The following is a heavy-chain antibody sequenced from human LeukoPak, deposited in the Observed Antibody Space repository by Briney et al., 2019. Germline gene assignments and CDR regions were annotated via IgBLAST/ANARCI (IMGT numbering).Heavy chain of an antibody. J-gene: IGHJ4*02. Sequence: SVKVSCKASGGTFSSYTISWVRQAPGQGLEWMGRIIPILGIANYAQKFQGRVTITADKSTSTAYMELSSLRSEDTAVYYCARQWRKAQALGYFDYWGQGTLVTVSS. D-gene: IGHD3-16*01. V-gene: IGHV1-69*02. CDR1: GGTFSSYT. CDR3: ARQWRKAQALGYFDY. CDR2: IIPILGIA.